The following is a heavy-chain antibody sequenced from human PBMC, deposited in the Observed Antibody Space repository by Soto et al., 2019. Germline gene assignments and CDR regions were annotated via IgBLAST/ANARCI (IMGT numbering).Heavy chain of an antibody. D-gene: IGHD6-19*01. V-gene: IGHV6-1*01. CDR1: GDSVSSNTAA. J-gene: IGHJ4*02. CDR3: ARGVAGSGFDL. CDR2: TYYRSNWRH. Sequence: SQTLSLTSAISGDSVSSNTAAWNWIRSSPSRGLEWLGRTYYRSNWRHDYAVSVKSRITVNPDTSKNHSSLQLNSVTPDDTVVYFCARGVAGSGFDLWGQGTLVTVSS.